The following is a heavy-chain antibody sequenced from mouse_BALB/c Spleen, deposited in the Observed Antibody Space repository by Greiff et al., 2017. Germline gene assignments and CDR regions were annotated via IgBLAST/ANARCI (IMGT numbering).Heavy chain of an antibody. Sequence: EVQVVESGGGLVQPGGSRKLSCAASGFTFSSFGMHWVRQAPEKGLEWVAYISSGSSTIYYADTVKGRFTISRDNPKNTLFLQMTSLRSEDTAMYYCARSGDYDSRFAYWGQGTLVTVSA. CDR2: ISSGSSTI. J-gene: IGHJ3*01. V-gene: IGHV5-17*02. CDR3: ARSGDYDSRFAY. CDR1: GFTFSSFG. D-gene: IGHD2-4*01.